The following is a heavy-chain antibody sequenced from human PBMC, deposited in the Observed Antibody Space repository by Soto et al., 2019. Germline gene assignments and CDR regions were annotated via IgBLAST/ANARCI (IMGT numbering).Heavy chain of an antibody. J-gene: IGHJ4*02. CDR1: GFTFSSYA. CDR3: AKTDKFNPQSSGWANRFDY. CDR2: ISRSGDST. Sequence: EVQLLESGGGLVQPGGSLRLSGAASGFTFSSYAMTWVRQAQGKGLEWVSTISRSGDSTYYRDSVKGRFTISRDNSKNAVYLQMNSLRAEDTAGYYCAKTDKFNPQSSGWANRFDYWGQGTLVTVSS. V-gene: IGHV3-23*01. D-gene: IGHD6-19*01.